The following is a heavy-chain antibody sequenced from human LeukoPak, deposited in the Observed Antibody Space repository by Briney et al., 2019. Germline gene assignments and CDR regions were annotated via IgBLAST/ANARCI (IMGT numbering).Heavy chain of an antibody. Sequence: GGSLRLSCAASGFTFSNYWVHWVRQGPGEGLVWVSRINSDGSSRNYANSVKGRFTISRDNAKNTLYLQMNSLRAEDTAVYYCASASSHRIAAGGDYWGQGTLVTVSS. J-gene: IGHJ4*02. D-gene: IGHD6-13*01. CDR2: INSDGSSR. V-gene: IGHV3-74*01. CDR3: ASASSHRIAAGGDY. CDR1: GFTFSNYW.